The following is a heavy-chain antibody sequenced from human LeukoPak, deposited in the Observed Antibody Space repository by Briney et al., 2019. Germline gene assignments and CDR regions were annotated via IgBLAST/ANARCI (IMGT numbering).Heavy chain of an antibody. CDR2: INHSGST. Sequence: ASETLSLTCGVYGGSFSGYYWSWIRQPPGKGLEWIGEINHSGSTNYNPSLKSRVTISVDTSKNQFSLKLSSVTAADTAVYYCARGLYYYGSGKRAGYYFDYWGQGTLVTVSS. CDR3: ARGLYYYGSGKRAGYYFDY. J-gene: IGHJ4*02. V-gene: IGHV4-34*01. D-gene: IGHD3-10*01. CDR1: GGSFSGYY.